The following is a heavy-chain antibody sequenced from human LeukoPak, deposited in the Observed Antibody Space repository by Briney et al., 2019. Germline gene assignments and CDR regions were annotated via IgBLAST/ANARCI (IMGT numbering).Heavy chain of an antibody. CDR1: GFTFSSYS. V-gene: IGHV3-21*01. J-gene: IGHJ4*02. D-gene: IGHD6-13*01. CDR2: ISSSRSYI. CDR3: ARFIAAPYYFDY. Sequence: PGGSLRLSCAASGFTFSSYSMSWVRQAPGKGLEWVSFISSSRSYIYYADSVKGRFTISRDNAKNSLYLQMNSLRAEDTAVYYCARFIAAPYYFDYWGRGTLVTVSS.